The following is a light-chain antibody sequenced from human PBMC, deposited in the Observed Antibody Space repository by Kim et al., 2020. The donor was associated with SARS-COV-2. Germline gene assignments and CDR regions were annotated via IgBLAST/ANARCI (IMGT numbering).Light chain of an antibody. V-gene: IGKV1-6*01. CDR1: QGIRND. Sequence: ASVGNRVTITCRASQGIRNDLGWYQQKPGKAPKLLIYGAFSLQTGVPSRFSGSGSATDFTLTISSPQPEDSATYFCLQDYRYPRTFGQGTRLESK. CDR2: GAF. J-gene: IGKJ5*01. CDR3: LQDYRYPRT.